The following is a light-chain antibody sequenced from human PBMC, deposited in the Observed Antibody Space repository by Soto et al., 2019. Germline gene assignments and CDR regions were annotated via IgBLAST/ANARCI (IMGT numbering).Light chain of an antibody. Sequence: DIQMTQSPPTLSASVGDRVTITCRASQSINNWLAWHQQKPGKAPKVLIYKASSLESGVPSRFSGSGSGKEFTLPISSLQPDDVATYYCQHHNSFPFTFGGGTKVEIK. CDR1: QSINNW. V-gene: IGKV1-5*03. CDR3: QHHNSFPFT. J-gene: IGKJ4*01. CDR2: KAS.